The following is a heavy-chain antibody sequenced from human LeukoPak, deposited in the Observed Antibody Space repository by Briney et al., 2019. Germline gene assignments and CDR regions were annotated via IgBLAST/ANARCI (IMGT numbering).Heavy chain of an antibody. D-gene: IGHD5-12*01. J-gene: IGHJ4*02. Sequence: TGGSLRLSCAASGFTFSSYSMNWVRQAPGKGLEWVSYISSGSSYKYYADLVKGRFTISRDNAKNSLYLQMNSLRAEDTAIYYCASFSFGGYDYVAWGQGTLVTVSS. CDR3: ASFSFGGYDYVA. CDR1: GFTFSSYS. CDR2: ISSGSSYK. V-gene: IGHV3-21*01.